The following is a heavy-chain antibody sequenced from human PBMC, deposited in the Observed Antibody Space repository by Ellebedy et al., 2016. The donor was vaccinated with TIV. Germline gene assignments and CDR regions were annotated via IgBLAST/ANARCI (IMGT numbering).Heavy chain of an antibody. CDR2: GSYTGTT. CDR1: GGSISGADYY. D-gene: IGHD2-21*01. CDR3: VRPRGALDSSPFDY. V-gene: IGHV4-39*01. J-gene: IGHJ4*02. Sequence: SETLSLTXTLSGGSISGADYYWAWIRQPPGKGLEWIGSGSYTGTTYYNPSLKSRVTMFVDTSRNRLSLSLRSVTAADSAAYYCVRPRGALDSSPFDYWGPGTLVTVSS.